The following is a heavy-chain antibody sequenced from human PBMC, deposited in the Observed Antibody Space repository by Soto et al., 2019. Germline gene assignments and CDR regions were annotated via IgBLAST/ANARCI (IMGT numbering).Heavy chain of an antibody. Sequence: VQLVESGGGLVQPGGSLRLSCVASGFSFSSYWMSWVRQAPGKGLEWVANIKQDGSEKYYVDSVKGRFTISRDNAKNSLYLQMNSLRAEDTAVYYCARDHIVGATNFDNWGQGTLVTVSS. V-gene: IGHV3-7*01. D-gene: IGHD1-26*01. CDR1: GFSFSSYW. J-gene: IGHJ4*02. CDR2: IKQDGSEK. CDR3: ARDHIVGATNFDN.